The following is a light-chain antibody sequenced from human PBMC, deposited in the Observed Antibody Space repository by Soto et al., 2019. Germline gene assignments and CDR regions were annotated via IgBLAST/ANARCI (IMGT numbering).Light chain of an antibody. V-gene: IGKV1-5*01. CDR3: QQYNSYSIT. CDR1: QSISSW. CDR2: DAS. Sequence: DIQMTQSPSTLSASVGDRVTITCRASQSISSWLAWYQQKPGKAPKVLIYDASSLESGVPSRLSGSGSGTEFSLTISSLQPDDFATYYCQQYNSYSITFGQGTRLEIK. J-gene: IGKJ5*01.